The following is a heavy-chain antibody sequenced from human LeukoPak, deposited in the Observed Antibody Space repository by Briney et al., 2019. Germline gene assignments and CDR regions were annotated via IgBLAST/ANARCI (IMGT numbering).Heavy chain of an antibody. CDR3: AREIYSSSDIDY. CDR1: GGSISSSSYY. J-gene: IGHJ4*02. D-gene: IGHD6-13*01. CDR2: IYYSGST. V-gene: IGHV4-39*07. Sequence: PSETLSLTCTVSGGSISSSSYYWGWIRQPPGKGLEWIGSIYYSGSTYYNPSLKSRVTISVDTSKNQFSLKLSSVTAADTAVYYCAREIYSSSDIDYWGQGTLVTVSS.